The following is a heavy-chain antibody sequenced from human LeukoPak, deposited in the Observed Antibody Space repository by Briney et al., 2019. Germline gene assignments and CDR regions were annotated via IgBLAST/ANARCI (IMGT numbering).Heavy chain of an antibody. D-gene: IGHD6-19*01. CDR3: ARDLRQWLFSNWFDP. Sequence: SETLSLTCTVSGDSISSYYWSWIRQPPGKGLEWIGYIYYSGSTNYNPSLKRRVTISVDTSKNQFSLKLSSVTAADTAVYYCARDLRQWLFSNWFDPWGQGTLVTVSS. CDR1: GDSISSYY. J-gene: IGHJ5*02. CDR2: IYYSGST. V-gene: IGHV4-59*01.